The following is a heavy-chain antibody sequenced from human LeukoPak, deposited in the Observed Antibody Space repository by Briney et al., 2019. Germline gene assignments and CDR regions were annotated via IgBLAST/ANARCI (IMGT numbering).Heavy chain of an antibody. V-gene: IGHV4-59*08. CDR1: GGSISSYY. CDR2: IYYSGST. Sequence: SETLSLTCTVSGGSISSYYWSWIRQPPGKGLEWIGYIYYSGSTNYNPSLKSRVTISVDTSKNQFSLKLSSVTAADTAVYYCARHGDYYDSSGYLDYWGQGSLVTVSS. D-gene: IGHD3-22*01. CDR3: ARHGDYYDSSGYLDY. J-gene: IGHJ4*02.